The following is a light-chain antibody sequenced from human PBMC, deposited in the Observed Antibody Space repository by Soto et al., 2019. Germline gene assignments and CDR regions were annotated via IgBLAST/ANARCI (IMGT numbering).Light chain of an antibody. CDR3: QQYNSWPLT. Sequence: ILMTQSPAHVSVSPGESATLSCRAMQNICYNVAWYQHRPGQAPRLLIYRASNRATGIPARFSGSGSGTEFTLTISSLQSEDFAVYYCQQYNSWPLTFGGGTKVDIK. CDR2: RAS. J-gene: IGKJ4*01. CDR1: QNICYN. V-gene: IGKV3D-15*01.